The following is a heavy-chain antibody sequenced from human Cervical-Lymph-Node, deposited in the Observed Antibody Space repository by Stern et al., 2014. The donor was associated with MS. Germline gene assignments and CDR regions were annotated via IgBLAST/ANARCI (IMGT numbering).Heavy chain of an antibody. D-gene: IGHD4-11*01. CDR1: GFIFENFA. CDR2: ISWNSGSI. Sequence: EESGGGLVQPGRSLRLSCVASGFIFENFAMHWVRQAPGKGLEWVSGISWNSGSIGYSESVKGRLTISRDNAKNSLDLQMNSLRPEDTGLYYCAKGDGSQYYYGMDVWGQGTTVTVSS. V-gene: IGHV3-9*01. CDR3: AKGDGSQYYYGMDV. J-gene: IGHJ6*02.